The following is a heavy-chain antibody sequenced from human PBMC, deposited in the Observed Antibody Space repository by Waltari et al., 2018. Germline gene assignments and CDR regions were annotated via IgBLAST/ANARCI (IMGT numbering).Heavy chain of an antibody. Sequence: QVQLQESGPGLVKPSETLSLTCTVSGGSISSYYWSWIRQPAGQGLEWHGRIYTSGSTNYNPSLKSRVTMSVDTSKNQFSLKLSSVTAADTAVYYCARDRYCSSTSCSITEPYYFDYWGQGTLVTVSS. CDR1: GGSISSYY. CDR2: IYTSGST. D-gene: IGHD2-2*01. V-gene: IGHV4-4*07. CDR3: ARDRYCSSTSCSITEPYYFDY. J-gene: IGHJ4*02.